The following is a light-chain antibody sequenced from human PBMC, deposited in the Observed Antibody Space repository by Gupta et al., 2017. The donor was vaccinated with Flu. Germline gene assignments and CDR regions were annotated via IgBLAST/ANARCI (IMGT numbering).Light chain of an antibody. CDR2: EVR. CDR1: SSDVGGFGY. CDR3: TSYTSTSTLFL. Sequence: QSALTQPAYLSGSPGPSITISCPGNSSDVGGFGYVSWYQQHAGKVPKLIIYEVRNRPSGVSSRFSGSRSGNTASLTISGLQAEDEADYYCTSYTSTSTLFLFGGGTRLAVL. J-gene: IGLJ2*01. V-gene: IGLV2-14*01.